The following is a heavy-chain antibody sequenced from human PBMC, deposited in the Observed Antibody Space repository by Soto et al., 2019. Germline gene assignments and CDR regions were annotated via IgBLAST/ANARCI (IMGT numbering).Heavy chain of an antibody. V-gene: IGHV4-39*01. J-gene: IGHJ5*02. Sequence: SETLSLTCTVSGGSISSSSYYWGWIRQPPGKGLEWIGSIYYIGSTYYNPSLKSRVTISVDTSKKQFSLKLSSVTAADTAVYYCARNGTTVVRWFDPWGQRTLVTVSS. D-gene: IGHD1-7*01. CDR2: IYYIGST. CDR3: ARNGTTVVRWFDP. CDR1: GGSISSSSYY.